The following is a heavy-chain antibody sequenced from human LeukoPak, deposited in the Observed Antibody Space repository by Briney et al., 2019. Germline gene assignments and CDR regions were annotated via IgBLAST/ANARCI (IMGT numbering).Heavy chain of an antibody. CDR3: ARHAPHRRSEDYFDY. D-gene: IGHD1-14*01. CDR2: IYHSGST. J-gene: IGHJ4*02. Sequence: PSETLSLTCAVSGGSISSGGYSWSWIRQPPGKGLEWIGYIYHSGSTYYNPSLKSRVTISVDTSKNQFSLKLSSVTAADTAVYYCARHAPHRRSEDYFDYWGQGTLVTVSS. V-gene: IGHV4-30-2*01. CDR1: GGSISSGGYS.